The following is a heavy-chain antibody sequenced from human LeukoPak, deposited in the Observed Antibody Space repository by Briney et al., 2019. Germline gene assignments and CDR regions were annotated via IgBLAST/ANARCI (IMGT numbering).Heavy chain of an antibody. V-gene: IGHV3-21*01. CDR1: GFTFSSYD. D-gene: IGHD2-15*01. CDR3: ARDEGYCIGSNCYYYYYGMDV. CDR2: ISSSSTYI. J-gene: IGHJ6*02. Sequence: PGGSLRLSCAASGFTFSSYDMNWVRQAPGKGLEWVSSISSSSTYIYYADSVKGRFTISRDNAKNSLYLQMNSLRAEDTVVYYCARDEGYCIGSNCYYYYYGMDVWGQGTTVTVSS.